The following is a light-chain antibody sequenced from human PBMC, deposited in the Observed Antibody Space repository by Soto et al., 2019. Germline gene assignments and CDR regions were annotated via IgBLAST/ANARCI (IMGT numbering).Light chain of an antibody. CDR3: VLYMGSGVWV. J-gene: IGLJ3*02. Sequence: QTVVTQEPSFSVSPGRTVTLTCGLSSGSVSTSSYPSWYQQTPGQAPRTLIYSTNTRSSGVPDRFSGSILGNKAALTITGAQADDGSDYYCVLYMGSGVWVFGGGTKVTVL. CDR1: SGSVSTSSY. CDR2: STN. V-gene: IGLV8-61*01.